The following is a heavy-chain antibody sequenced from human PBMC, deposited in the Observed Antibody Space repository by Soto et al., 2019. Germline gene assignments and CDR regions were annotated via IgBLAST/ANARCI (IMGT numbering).Heavy chain of an antibody. D-gene: IGHD2-8*01. CDR3: ARHRPAYAVDDYGMDV. CDR1: GYNFTKYW. J-gene: IGHJ6*02. Sequence: EVQLVQSGAEVKKPGESLRISCQTSGYNFTKYWISWVRQMPGKGLEWMGKIDPRDSYSNYSPSFPGHVTISVDKSISTAYLQWNSLKASDTAMYYCARHRPAYAVDDYGMDVWGQGTTVTASS. CDR2: IDPRDSYS. V-gene: IGHV5-10-1*03.